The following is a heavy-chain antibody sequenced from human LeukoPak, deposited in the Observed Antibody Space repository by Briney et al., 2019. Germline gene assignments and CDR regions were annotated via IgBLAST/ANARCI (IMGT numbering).Heavy chain of an antibody. Sequence: GGSLRLSCAASGFTFSSYSINWVRQAPGKGLEWVSSISSSSSYIYYADSVKGRFTISRDNAKNSLYLQMNSLRAEDTAVYYCASWEWFLSHYWGQGTLVTVSS. V-gene: IGHV3-21*01. D-gene: IGHD3-3*01. CDR3: ASWEWFLSHY. CDR2: ISSSSSYI. J-gene: IGHJ4*02. CDR1: GFTFSSYS.